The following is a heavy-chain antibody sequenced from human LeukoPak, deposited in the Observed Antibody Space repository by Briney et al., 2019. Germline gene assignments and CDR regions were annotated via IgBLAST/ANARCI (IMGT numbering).Heavy chain of an antibody. Sequence: PSETLSLTCAVSGYSIISGYYWGWIRQPPGKGLEWIGSIYHSGSTYYNPSLKSRVTISVDTSKNQFSLKLSSVTAADTAVYYCASLPGYSYGTGIDYWGQGTLVTVSS. D-gene: IGHD5-18*01. CDR2: IYHSGST. CDR3: ASLPGYSYGTGIDY. V-gene: IGHV4-38-2*01. J-gene: IGHJ4*02. CDR1: GYSIISGYY.